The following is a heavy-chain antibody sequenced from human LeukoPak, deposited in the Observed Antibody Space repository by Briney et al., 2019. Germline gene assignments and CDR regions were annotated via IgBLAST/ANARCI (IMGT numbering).Heavy chain of an antibody. J-gene: IGHJ3*02. V-gene: IGHV1-18*01. D-gene: IGHD3-3*01. Sequence: ASVKVSCKASGYTLTSYGISWVRQAPGQGLEWMGWISAYNGNTNYAQKLQGRVTMTTDTSTSTAYMELRSLRSDDTAVYYYAREVRITIFGVVHGAFDIWGQGTMVTVSS. CDR1: GYTLTSYG. CDR3: AREVRITIFGVVHGAFDI. CDR2: ISAYNGNT.